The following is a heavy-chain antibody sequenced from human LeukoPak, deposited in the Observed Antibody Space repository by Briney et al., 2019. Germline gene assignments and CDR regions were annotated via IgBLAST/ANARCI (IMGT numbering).Heavy chain of an antibody. CDR3: ARVYGSGYDFRGAFDI. CDR2: IYYTGST. Sequence: NPSETLSLTCTVSGGSISSYYWTWIRQPPGKGLEWIGYIYYTGSTNYNPSLKSRVTISVDTSKNQFSLKLTSVTAADTAVYYCARVYGSGYDFRGAFDIWGQGTMATVSS. J-gene: IGHJ3*02. V-gene: IGHV4-59*01. CDR1: GGSISSYY. D-gene: IGHD5-12*01.